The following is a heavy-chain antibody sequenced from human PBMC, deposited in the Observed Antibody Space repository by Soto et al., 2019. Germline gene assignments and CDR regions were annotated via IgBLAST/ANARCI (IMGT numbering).Heavy chain of an antibody. CDR2: ILYDGSKK. CDR1: GFTFSTYA. CDR3: ARVNIAWNDVGAMDV. V-gene: IGHV3-30-3*01. Sequence: QVQLVESGGGVVQPGRSLRLSCAASGFTFSTYAMHWVRQAPGKGPEWVAVILYDGSKKDYADSVKGRFTISRDNSKNTLYLQMNSLRAEDTAVYYCARVNIAWNDVGAMDVWGQGTTVTVSS. J-gene: IGHJ6*02. D-gene: IGHD1-1*01.